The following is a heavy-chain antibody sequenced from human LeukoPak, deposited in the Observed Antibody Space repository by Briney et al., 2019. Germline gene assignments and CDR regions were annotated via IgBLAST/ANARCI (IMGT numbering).Heavy chain of an antibody. CDR3: VTVGIAAALDAFDI. D-gene: IGHD6-13*01. CDR1: GYTLTELS. V-gene: IGHV1-24*01. CDR2: FDPEDGET. Sequence: ASVKVSCKVSGYTLTELSMHWVRQAPGKGLEWMGGFDPEDGETIYAQKFQGRVTMTEDTSTDTAYMELSSLRSEDTAVYYCVTVGIAAALDAFDIWGQGTMVTVSS. J-gene: IGHJ3*02.